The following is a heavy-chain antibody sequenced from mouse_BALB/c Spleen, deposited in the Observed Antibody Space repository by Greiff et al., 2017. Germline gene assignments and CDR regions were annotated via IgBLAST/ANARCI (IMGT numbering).Heavy chain of an antibody. V-gene: IGHV3-2*02. CDR3: ARWDMGGYYGFAY. CDR2: ISYSGST. J-gene: IGHJ3*01. D-gene: IGHD2-3*01. CDR1: GYSITSDYA. Sequence: EVKLVESGPGLVKPSQSLSLTCTVTGYSITSDYAWNWIRQFPGNKLEWMGYISYSGSTSYNPSLKSRISITRDTSKNQFFLQLNSVTTEDTATYYCARWDMGGYYGFAYWGQGTLVTVSA.